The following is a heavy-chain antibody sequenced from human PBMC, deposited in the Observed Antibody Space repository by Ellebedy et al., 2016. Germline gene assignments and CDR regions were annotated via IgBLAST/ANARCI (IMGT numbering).Heavy chain of an antibody. CDR3: ARGRNWNDRGRFDP. D-gene: IGHD1-1*01. J-gene: IGHJ5*02. CDR2: INHSGST. Sequence: SETLSLTXAVYGGSFSGYYWSWIRQPPGKGLEWIGEINHSGSTNYNPSLKSRVTISVDTSKNQFSLKLSSVTAADTAVYYCARGRNWNDRGRFDPWGQGTLVTVSS. V-gene: IGHV4-34*01. CDR1: GGSFSGYY.